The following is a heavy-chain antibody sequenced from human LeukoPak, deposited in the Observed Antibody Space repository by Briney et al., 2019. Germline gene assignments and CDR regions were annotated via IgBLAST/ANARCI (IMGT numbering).Heavy chain of an antibody. J-gene: IGHJ3*02. CDR3: ARDSSGYVGAFDI. D-gene: IGHD5-12*01. CDR1: GFTFSYYA. CDR2: ISGSGGST. Sequence: GGSLRLSCAASGFTFSYYAMSWVRQAPGKGLEWVSGISGSGGSTYYADSVKGRFSISRDNSQNTLYLQMNSLRAEDTAVYYCARDSSGYVGAFDIWGQGTMVTVSS. V-gene: IGHV3-23*01.